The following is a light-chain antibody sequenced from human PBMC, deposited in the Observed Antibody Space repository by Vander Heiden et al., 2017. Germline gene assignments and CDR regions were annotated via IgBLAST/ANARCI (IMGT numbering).Light chain of an antibody. V-gene: IGKV1-39*01. CDR1: QSISSY. J-gene: IGKJ3*01. CDR3: QQSDSTPRT. CDR2: AAS. Sequence: DIQMTQSPSSLSASVGDRVTITCRASQSISSYLNWYQQKPGKAPKLLIYAASSLQSGVPSRFSGSGSGTDFTLTISRLQPEDFATYYCQQSDSTPRTFGHGTRVDMK.